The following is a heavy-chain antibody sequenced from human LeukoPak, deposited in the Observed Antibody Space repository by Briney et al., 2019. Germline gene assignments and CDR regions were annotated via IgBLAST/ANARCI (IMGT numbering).Heavy chain of an antibody. V-gene: IGHV4-39*01. J-gene: IGHJ4*02. CDR3: ARFIH. CDR2: IYYSGST. CDR1: GGSISGSSYY. Sequence: SETLSLTCTVSGGSISGSSYYWGWIRQPPGKGLEWIGSIYYSGSTYYNPSLKSRVTISVDTSKNQFSLKLSSVTAADTAVYYCARFIHWGQGTLVTVSS. D-gene: IGHD2-21*01.